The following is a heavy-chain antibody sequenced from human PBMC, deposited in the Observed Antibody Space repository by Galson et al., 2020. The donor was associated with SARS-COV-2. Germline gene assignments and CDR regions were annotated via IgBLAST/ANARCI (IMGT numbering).Heavy chain of an antibody. Sequence: ETSETLSLTCTVSGGPISSNSFYWGWIRQPPGKGLEWMGRIFYSGTTNYNPSIKSRVTRSIDTSKNQFSLKLSSVTAADTAVYYCARRFSSSSSWDFDYWGQGTLVTVSS. CDR1: GGPISSNSFY. CDR3: ARRFSSSSSWDFDY. D-gene: IGHD6-6*01. J-gene: IGHJ4*02. CDR2: IFYSGTT. V-gene: IGHV4-39*01.